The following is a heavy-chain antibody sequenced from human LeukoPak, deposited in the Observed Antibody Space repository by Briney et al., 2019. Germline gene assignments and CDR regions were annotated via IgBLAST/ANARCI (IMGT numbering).Heavy chain of an antibody. D-gene: IGHD1-26*01. CDR2: INHSGST. CDR1: GGSFSGYY. V-gene: IGHV4-34*01. CDR3: ARGGGSYHN. Sequence: SETLSLTCAVYGGSFSGYYWSWIRQPPGRGLEWIGEINHSGSTNYNPSLKSRVTISVDTSKNQFSLKLSSVTAADTAVYYCARGGGSYHNWGQGTLVTVSS. J-gene: IGHJ4*02.